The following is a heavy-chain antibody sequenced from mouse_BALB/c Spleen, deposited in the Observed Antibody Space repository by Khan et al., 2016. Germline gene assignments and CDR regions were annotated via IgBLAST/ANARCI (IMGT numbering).Heavy chain of an antibody. CDR2: IDTESGDT. V-gene: IGHV14-4*02. CDR3: NAIYYGNYIHCDY. CDR1: AFNIKDYY. D-gene: IGHD2-1*01. Sequence: VQLKESGAELVRSGASVKLSCTASAFNIKDYYIHWVKQRPEQGLEWIGWIDTESGDTAYVQKFQGKATVTADTYSNTAYLQISTLTSDDSAVYYCNAIYYGNYIHCDYWGQGSTRTVSS. J-gene: IGHJ2*01.